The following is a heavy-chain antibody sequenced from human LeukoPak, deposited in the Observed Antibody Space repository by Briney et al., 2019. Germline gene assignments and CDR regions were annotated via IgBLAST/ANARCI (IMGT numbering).Heavy chain of an antibody. D-gene: IGHD2/OR15-2a*01. CDR2: ICTSGTI. J-gene: IGHJ4*02. Sequence: SETLSLTCTVSGDSISSCYWSWIRQPAEKGLEWIGRICTSGTINYNPSLKNRVTMSVDTSKNQFSLKLTSVTAADTAMYYCAREGTSDNYLGIDYWGQGTLLTVSS. CDR1: GDSISSCY. CDR3: AREGTSDNYLGIDY. V-gene: IGHV4-4*07.